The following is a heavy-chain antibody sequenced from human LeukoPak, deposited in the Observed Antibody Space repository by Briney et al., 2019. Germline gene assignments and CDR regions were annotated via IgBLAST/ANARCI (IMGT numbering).Heavy chain of an antibody. D-gene: IGHD2-2*01. V-gene: IGHV6-1*01. CDR1: GDSVSSNSAA. CDR3: ARDKGLGQLRSPFDY. J-gene: IGHJ4*02. Sequence: SQTLSLTCTISGDSVSSNSAAWNWIRQSPSRGLEWLGRTYYRSEWYNDYAVSVQSRITINPDTSKNQFSLHLNSVTPEDTAVYYCARDKGLGQLRSPFDYWGQGTLVTVSS. CDR2: TYYRSEWYN.